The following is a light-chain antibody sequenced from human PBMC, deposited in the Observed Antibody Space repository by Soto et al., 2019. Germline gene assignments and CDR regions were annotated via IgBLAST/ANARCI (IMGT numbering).Light chain of an antibody. CDR3: QQSYSRPRT. CDR2: AAS. J-gene: IGKJ1*01. Sequence: DIQITQSPSSLSASVGDRVTITCRASQSISSYLNWYQQKPGKAPKLLIYAASSLQSGVPSRFSGSGSGTDFTLTISSMQPEDFANYYCQQSYSRPRTFGQGTKVDIK. CDR1: QSISSY. V-gene: IGKV1-39*01.